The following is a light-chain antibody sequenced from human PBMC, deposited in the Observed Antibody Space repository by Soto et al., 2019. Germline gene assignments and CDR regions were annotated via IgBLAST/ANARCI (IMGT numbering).Light chain of an antibody. V-gene: IGLV2-23*01. CDR2: EAT. CDR1: NSDVGSYKF. Sequence: QSALTHPASVSGSPGQSITISCTGTNSDVGSYKFVSLYQQHPGEVPKLIIYEATKRPSGLSNRFSGSKSGNTASLTISGLQAEDEADYYCCSFAGGGATWVFGGGTKLTVL. CDR3: CSFAGGGATWV. J-gene: IGLJ3*02.